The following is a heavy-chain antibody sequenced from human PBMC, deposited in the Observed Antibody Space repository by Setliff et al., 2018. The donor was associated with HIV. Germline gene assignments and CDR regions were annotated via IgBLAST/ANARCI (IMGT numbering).Heavy chain of an antibody. V-gene: IGHV3-48*01. D-gene: IGHD3-16*01. J-gene: IGHJ4*02. CDR2: ISGSGSGV. CDR3: ARDLIWGFDY. CDR1: GVTFSSYS. Sequence: GGSLRLSCAASGVTFSSYSMNWVRQSPGKGLEWVSYISGSGSGVDYADSVKGRFTVSRDNARSSLYLQLNSLRSEDTAVYCCARDLIWGFDYWGQGTPVTV.